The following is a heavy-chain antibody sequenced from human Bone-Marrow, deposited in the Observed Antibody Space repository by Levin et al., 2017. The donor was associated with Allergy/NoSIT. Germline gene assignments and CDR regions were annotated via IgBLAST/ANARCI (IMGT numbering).Heavy chain of an antibody. J-gene: IGHJ5*02. Sequence: ASETLSLTCTVVSGGSISRDTYYYWGWIRQPPGRGLEWIGSIYHDGSTYYNPSLKSRVTISLDMSKNQFSLNLRFVTAADTAVYYCARWAPSPNNWFDPWGQGTLVTVSS. V-gene: IGHV4-39*01. CDR2: IYHDGST. CDR1: GGSISRDTYYY. CDR3: ARWAPSPNNWFDP.